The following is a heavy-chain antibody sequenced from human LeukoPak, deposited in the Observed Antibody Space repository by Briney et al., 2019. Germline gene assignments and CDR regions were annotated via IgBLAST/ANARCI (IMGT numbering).Heavy chain of an antibody. J-gene: IGHJ3*02. CDR2: ISWNSGSI. V-gene: IGHV3-9*01. D-gene: IGHD6-13*01. CDR3: AKDKGAAAVLFDAFDI. CDR1: GFTFDDYA. Sequence: PGRSLRLSCAASGFTFDDYAMHWVRQAPGKGLEWVSGISWNSGSIGYADSVKGRFTISRDNAKNSLYLQMNSLRAEDTALYYCAKDKGAAAVLFDAFDIWGQGTMVTVSS.